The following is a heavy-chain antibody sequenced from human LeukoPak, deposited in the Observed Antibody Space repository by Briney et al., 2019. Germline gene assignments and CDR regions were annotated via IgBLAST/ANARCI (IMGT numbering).Heavy chain of an antibody. CDR3: ARDRWELPPDAFDI. CDR1: GFSISSGYY. CDR2: IPHSGST. V-gene: IGHV4-38-2*02. J-gene: IGHJ3*02. Sequence: SETLSLTCTVSGFSISSGYYWGWIRQPPGKGLEWIGSIPHSGSTYYNPSLKSRVTISVDTSKNQFSLKLSSVTAADTAVYYCARDRWELPPDAFDIWGQGTMVTVSS. D-gene: IGHD1-26*01.